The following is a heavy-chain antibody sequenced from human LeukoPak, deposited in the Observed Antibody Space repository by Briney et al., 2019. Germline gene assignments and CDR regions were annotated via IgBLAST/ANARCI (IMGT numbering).Heavy chain of an antibody. D-gene: IGHD2-2*01. CDR1: GFTFNNYA. Sequence: GGSLRLSCAASGFTFNNYAMSWVRQAPGRGLEWVSAISGPGYSTHYADSVKGRFTISRDNSKSTVFPQMNSLRAEDTAIYYCAKGGIVVVPAARVDYWGQGTLVTVSS. J-gene: IGHJ4*02. CDR3: AKGGIVVVPAARVDY. CDR2: ISGPGYST. V-gene: IGHV3-23*01.